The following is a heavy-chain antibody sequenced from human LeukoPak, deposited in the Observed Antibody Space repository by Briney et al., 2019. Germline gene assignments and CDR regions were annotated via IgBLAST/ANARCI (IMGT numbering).Heavy chain of an antibody. CDR3: AKDITIFGVVIIPGTSYGMDV. Sequence: QPGGSLRLSCAASGFTFSSYAMSWVRQAPGKGLEWVSGISWNSGSIGYADSVKGRFTISRDNAKNSLYLQMNSLRAEDTALYYCAKDITIFGVVIIPGTSYGMDVWGQGTTVTVSS. CDR1: GFTFSSYA. CDR2: ISWNSGSI. V-gene: IGHV3-9*01. J-gene: IGHJ6*02. D-gene: IGHD3-3*01.